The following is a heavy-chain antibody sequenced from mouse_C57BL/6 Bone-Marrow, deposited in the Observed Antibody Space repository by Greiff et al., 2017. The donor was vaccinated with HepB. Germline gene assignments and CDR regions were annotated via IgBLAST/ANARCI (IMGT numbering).Heavy chain of an antibody. CDR2: IYPRSGNT. CDR3: ARSVYYYGSSYWFAY. D-gene: IGHD1-1*01. CDR1: GYTFTSYG. J-gene: IGHJ3*01. V-gene: IGHV1-81*01. Sequence: VQLQQSGAELARPGASVKLSCKASGYTFTSYGISWVKQRTGQGLEWIGEIYPRSGNTYYNEKFKGKATLTADKSSSTAYMELRSLTSEDSAVYFCARSVYYYGSSYWFAYWGQGTLVTVSA.